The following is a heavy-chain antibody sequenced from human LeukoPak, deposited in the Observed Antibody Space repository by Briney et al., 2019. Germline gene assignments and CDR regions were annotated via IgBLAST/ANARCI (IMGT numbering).Heavy chain of an antibody. CDR2: VNRDGSST. CDR3: ARDRSISAAGDTY. J-gene: IGHJ4*02. Sequence: GGSLRLSCAASGFAFSDYWMHWVRQAPGKGLVWVSRVNRDGSSTSYADSVKGRFTISRDNAKNTLSLQMNSLRAEDTAIYYCARDRSISAAGDTYWGQGTLVTVSS. V-gene: IGHV3-74*01. D-gene: IGHD6-13*01. CDR1: GFAFSDYW.